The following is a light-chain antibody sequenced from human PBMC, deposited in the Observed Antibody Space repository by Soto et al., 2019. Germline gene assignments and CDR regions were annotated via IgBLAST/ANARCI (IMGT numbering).Light chain of an antibody. CDR2: TTS. J-gene: IGKJ1*01. CDR3: QQSYTTPPA. V-gene: IGKV1-39*01. CDR1: QSVSIY. Sequence: DIQMTQSPSSLSASVGDRVTITCRASQSVSIYLIWYQQKPGKAPKLLIYTTSSLQSEVPSRSSGSGSGTDFTLTISSLQPEDFATYYCQQSYTTPPAFGQGTKVEVK.